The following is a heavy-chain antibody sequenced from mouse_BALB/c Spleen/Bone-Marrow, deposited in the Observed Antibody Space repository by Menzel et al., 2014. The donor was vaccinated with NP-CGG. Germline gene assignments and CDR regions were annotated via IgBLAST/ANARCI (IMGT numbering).Heavy chain of an antibody. V-gene: IGHV14-3*02. J-gene: IGHJ2*01. Sequence: VQLKQSGAELVKPGASVKLSCTASGFNIKDTYMHWVKQRPEQGLEWIGRIDPANGNTKYDPKLQGKATITADTSSNTAYLQLSSLTSEDTAVYYCARGYYDYDLDYWGQGTTLTVSS. CDR2: IDPANGNT. D-gene: IGHD2-4*01. CDR3: ARGYYDYDLDY. CDR1: GFNIKDTY.